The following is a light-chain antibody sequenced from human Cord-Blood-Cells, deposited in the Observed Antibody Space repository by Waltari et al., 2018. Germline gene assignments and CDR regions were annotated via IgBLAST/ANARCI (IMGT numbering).Light chain of an antibody. J-gene: IGLJ1*01. V-gene: IGLV3-1*01. CDR3: QAWDSSTAAHV. CDR1: KLGDKY. CDR2: QDS. Sequence: SYELTQPPSVSVSPGQTASITCSGDKLGDKYACWYQQKPGQSPVLVIYQDSKRPSGIPGRFSGANSGNTATLTISGTQAMDEADYYCQAWDSSTAAHVFGTGTKVTVL.